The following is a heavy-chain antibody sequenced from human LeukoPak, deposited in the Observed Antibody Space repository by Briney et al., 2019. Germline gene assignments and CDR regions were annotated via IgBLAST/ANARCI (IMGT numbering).Heavy chain of an antibody. Sequence: GGSLRLSCAASGFTFSSYWMSWVRQAPGKGLEWVANIKQDGSEKYYVDSVKGRFTISRDNGKNSLYLQMNSLRAEDTAVYYCARLKLLWSNYFDYWGQGTLVTVSS. CDR3: ARLKLLWSNYFDY. CDR2: IKQDGSEK. V-gene: IGHV3-7*01. D-gene: IGHD2-2*01. J-gene: IGHJ4*02. CDR1: GFTFSSYW.